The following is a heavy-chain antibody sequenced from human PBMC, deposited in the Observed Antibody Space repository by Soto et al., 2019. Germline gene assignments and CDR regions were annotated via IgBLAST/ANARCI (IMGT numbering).Heavy chain of an antibody. J-gene: IGHJ4*02. D-gene: IGHD3-22*01. CDR1: GYTFTSYG. V-gene: IGHV1-18*04. Sequence: ASVKVSCKASGYTFTSYGISWVRQAPGQGLEWMGWISAYNGNTNYAQKLQGRVTMTTDTSTSTAYMELRSLRSDDTAVYYCARGRYYDSSGYSPFDYWGQGTLVTVSS. CDR3: ARGRYYDSSGYSPFDY. CDR2: ISAYNGNT.